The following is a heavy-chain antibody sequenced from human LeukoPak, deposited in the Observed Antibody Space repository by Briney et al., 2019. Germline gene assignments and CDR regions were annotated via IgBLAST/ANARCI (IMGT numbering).Heavy chain of an antibody. Sequence: SETLSLTCTVSGGSISSYYWSWIRPPPGKGLEWIGYIYYSGSTNYNPSLKSRVTISVDTSKNQFSLKLSSVTAADTAVYYCARAAVAPLWFGEFVWGQGTLVTVSS. CDR2: IYYSGST. J-gene: IGHJ4*02. CDR3: ARAAVAPLWFGEFV. CDR1: GGSISSYY. V-gene: IGHV4-59*01. D-gene: IGHD3-10*01.